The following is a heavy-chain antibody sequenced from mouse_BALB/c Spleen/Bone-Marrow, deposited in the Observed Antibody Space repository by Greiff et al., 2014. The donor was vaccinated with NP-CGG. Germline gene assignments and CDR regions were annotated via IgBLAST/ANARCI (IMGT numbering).Heavy chain of an antibody. CDR2: IDPANGNT. Sequence: EVQLQQSGAELVKPGASVKLSCTTSGFNIKDTYIHWVKQRPEQGLEWIGRIDPANGNTKYDPEFQGKATITADTSSNTAYLHPAALTSEDTAFYSFAQEAPLPNWGQGTLVTVS. J-gene: IGHJ3*01. CDR3: AQEAPLPN. V-gene: IGHV14-3*02. CDR1: GFNIKDTY. D-gene: IGHD6-5*01.